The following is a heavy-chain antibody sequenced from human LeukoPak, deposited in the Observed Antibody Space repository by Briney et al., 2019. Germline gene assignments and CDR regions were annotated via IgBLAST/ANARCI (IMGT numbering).Heavy chain of an antibody. CDR2: INWNGGST. CDR1: GFTFSSYS. V-gene: IGHV3-20*04. J-gene: IGHJ3*02. CDR3: ARGPGGLRLRTRGAFDI. D-gene: IGHD5-12*01. Sequence: GGSLRLSCAASGFTFSSYSMNWVRQAPGKGLEWVSGINWNGGSTGYADSVKGRFTISRDNAKNSLYLQMNSLRAEDTAVYYCARGPGGLRLRTRGAFDIWGQGTMVTVSS.